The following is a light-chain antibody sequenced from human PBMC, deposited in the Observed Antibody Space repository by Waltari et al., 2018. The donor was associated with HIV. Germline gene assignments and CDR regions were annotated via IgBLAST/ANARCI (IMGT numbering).Light chain of an antibody. CDR3: QSYDSRLSGSV. V-gene: IGLV1-40*01. CDR1: SSNIGTGSD. CDR2: ANT. Sequence: QSALTQPPSVSGAPGQRVTISCTGTSSNIGTGSDVHWYQQLPGTATQLLIYANTNRPSGVPDRFSGSKSGTSASLAITGLQAEDEADYYCQSYDSRLSGSVFGGGTKLTVL. J-gene: IGLJ3*02.